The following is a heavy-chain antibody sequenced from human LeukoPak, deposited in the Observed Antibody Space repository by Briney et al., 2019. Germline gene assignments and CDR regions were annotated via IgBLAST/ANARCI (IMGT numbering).Heavy chain of an antibody. D-gene: IGHD6-13*01. CDR1: APSLIVYY. CDR3: GGGGGIAAAGTNFDY. V-gene: IGHV4-34*01. J-gene: IGHJ4*02. Sequence: RSPSLSLACAVYAPSLIVYYWGWIRHPPRGGLECVGEITHIGSTNSNPPPKSRVPISLETPNNHCTLKLSPVSPTPTAVVYVGGGGGIAAAGTNFDYWGQGTLVTVSS. CDR2: ITHIGST.